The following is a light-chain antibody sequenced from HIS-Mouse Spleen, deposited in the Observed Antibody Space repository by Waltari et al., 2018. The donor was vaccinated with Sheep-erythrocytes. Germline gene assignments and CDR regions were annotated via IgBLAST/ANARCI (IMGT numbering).Light chain of an antibody. CDR1: SSDVGRYNL. J-gene: IGLJ3*02. CDR3: CSYAGSSTPWV. V-gene: IGLV2-23*01. Sequence: QSALTQPASVSGSPGQSITISCTGTSSDVGRYNLVSWYQQHPGKAPKLMIYAGSKRPSGVSNRFSGSKSGNTASLTSAGLQAEDEADYYCCSYAGSSTPWVFGGGTKLTVL. CDR2: AGS.